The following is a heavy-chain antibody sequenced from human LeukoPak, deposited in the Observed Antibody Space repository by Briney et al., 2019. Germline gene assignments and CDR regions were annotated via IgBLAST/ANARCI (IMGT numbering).Heavy chain of an antibody. CDR2: TYYRSKWYN. Sequence: SQTLSLTCAISGDSVSSNSAAWNWIRQSPSRGLEWLGRTYYRSKWYNDYAVSVKSRMTINPDTSKNQFSLQLNSVTPEDTAVYYCARAESPYSSSWYPARWFDPWGQGTLVTVSS. J-gene: IGHJ5*02. CDR1: GDSVSSNSAA. D-gene: IGHD6-13*01. CDR3: ARAESPYSSSWYPARWFDP. V-gene: IGHV6-1*01.